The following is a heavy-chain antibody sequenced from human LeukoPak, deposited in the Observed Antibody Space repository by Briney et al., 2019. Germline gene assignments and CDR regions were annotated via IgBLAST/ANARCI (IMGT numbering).Heavy chain of an antibody. D-gene: IGHD6-6*01. Sequence: PSGTLSLTCAVSDFSINNPYYWGWVRQPPGKGLEWIGNIYHSRNTYYNPSLKSRVTISVDTSKNQFSLSLNSVTAADTAVYYCARVEWGSVAALDDWYFDLWGRGTLVAVSS. CDR3: ARVEWGSVAALDDWYFDL. CDR1: DFSINNPYY. CDR2: IYHSRNT. V-gene: IGHV4-38-2*01. J-gene: IGHJ2*01.